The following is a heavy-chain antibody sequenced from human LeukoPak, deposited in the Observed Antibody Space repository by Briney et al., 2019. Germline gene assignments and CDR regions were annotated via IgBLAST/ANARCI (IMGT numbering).Heavy chain of an antibody. CDR3: ARTGAGTHYYYMDV. CDR2: IYTSGST. CDR1: GGSISSYY. J-gene: IGHJ6*03. Sequence: SETLSLTCTVSGGSISSYYWSWIRQPAGKGLEWIGRIYTSGSTNYNPSLKSRVTISVDTSKNQFSLKLSSVTAADTAVYYCARTGAGTHYYYMDVWGKGTTVTVSS. V-gene: IGHV4-4*07. D-gene: IGHD6-19*01.